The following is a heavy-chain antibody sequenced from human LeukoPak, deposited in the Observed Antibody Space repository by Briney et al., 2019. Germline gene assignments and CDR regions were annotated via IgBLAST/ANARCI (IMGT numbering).Heavy chain of an antibody. J-gene: IGHJ4*02. Sequence: PGGSLRLSCAASGFIFNTYSMSWVRQTPGKGLEWVSSITTRGTYQYYADSVKGRFTISRDNAKNSLHLQMNSLRVEDTAVYYCARDRGSSGWPIFDRWGQGALVTVSS. CDR3: ARDRGSSGWPIFDR. D-gene: IGHD6-19*01. CDR2: ITTRGTYQ. CDR1: GFIFNTYS. V-gene: IGHV3-21*01.